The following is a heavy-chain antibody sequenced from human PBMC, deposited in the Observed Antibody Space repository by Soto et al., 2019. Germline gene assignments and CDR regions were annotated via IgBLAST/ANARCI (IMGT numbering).Heavy chain of an antibody. CDR3: AKGQSPPMDMLAGSLDY. V-gene: IGHV3-23*01. CDR2: ISDSGGST. CDR1: GFTFSSYA. Sequence: GGSLRLSCAASGFTFSSYAMSWVRQAPGKGLGWVSAISDSGGSTYYADSVKGRLIISRDNSKNTMYLQMNSLRAADTAVYYCAKGQSPPMDMLAGSLDYWGQGTLVTVSS. D-gene: IGHD3-9*01. J-gene: IGHJ4*02.